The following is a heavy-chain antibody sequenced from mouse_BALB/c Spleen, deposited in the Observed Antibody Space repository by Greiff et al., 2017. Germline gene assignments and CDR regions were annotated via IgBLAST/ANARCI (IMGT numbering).Heavy chain of an antibody. CDR1: GYSITSDYA. V-gene: IGHV3-2*02. CDR2: ISYSGST. Sequence: EVQLVESGPGLVKPSQSLSLTCTVTGYSITSDYAWNWIRQFPGNKLEWMGYISYSGSTSYNPSLKSRISITRDTSKNQFFLQLNSVTTEDTATYYCARIGWLPYYYAMDYWGQGTSVTVSS. J-gene: IGHJ4*01. D-gene: IGHD2-3*01. CDR3: ARIGWLPYYYAMDY.